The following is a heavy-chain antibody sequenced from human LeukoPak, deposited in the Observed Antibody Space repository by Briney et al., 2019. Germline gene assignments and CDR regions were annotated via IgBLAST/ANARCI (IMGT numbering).Heavy chain of an antibody. Sequence: AGGSLRLSCAASGLTFRNYAMSWVRQAPGKGLEWVSIMSGTGDSTYYAASMKGRFTISRDNPRNTVYLQTDSLRAEDTAVYFCAKADATIGGAFDIWGQGTMVTVSP. D-gene: IGHD3-3*01. V-gene: IGHV3-23*01. J-gene: IGHJ3*02. CDR3: AKADATIGGAFDI. CDR1: GLTFRNYA. CDR2: MSGTGDST.